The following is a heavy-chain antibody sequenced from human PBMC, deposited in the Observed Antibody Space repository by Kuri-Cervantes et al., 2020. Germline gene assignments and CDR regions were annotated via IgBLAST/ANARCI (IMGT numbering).Heavy chain of an antibody. D-gene: IGHD2-15*01. CDR1: GFTFSSYG. CDR2: IWYDGSNK. Sequence: GESLKISCAASGFTFSSYGMHWVRQAPGKGLEWVAVIWYDGSNKYYADSVKGRFTISRDNSKNTLYLQMNSLRAEDTAVYYCAMSRKGYCSGGSCYGLKNWGQGTLVTVSS. CDR3: AMSRKGYCSGGSCYGLKN. V-gene: IGHV3-33*01. J-gene: IGHJ4*02.